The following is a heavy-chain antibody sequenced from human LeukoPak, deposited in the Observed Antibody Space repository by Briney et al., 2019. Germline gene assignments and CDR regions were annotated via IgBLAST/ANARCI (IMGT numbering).Heavy chain of an antibody. J-gene: IGHJ3*02. Sequence: GGSLRLSCAASGFTFSSYAMSWVRQAPGKGLEYVSLISGSGGSTYYADSVKGRFTISRDNSKNTLYLQMNSLRAEDTAVFYCAKGRDDYVWGSYLGGFDIWGEGTMVTVSS. CDR1: GFTFSSYA. D-gene: IGHD3-16*01. CDR2: ISGSGGST. V-gene: IGHV3-23*01. CDR3: AKGRDDYVWGSYLGGFDI.